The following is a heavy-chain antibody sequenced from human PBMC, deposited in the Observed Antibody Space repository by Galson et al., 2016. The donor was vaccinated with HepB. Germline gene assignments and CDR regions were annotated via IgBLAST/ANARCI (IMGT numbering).Heavy chain of an antibody. CDR1: GFSLPTTGVG. D-gene: IGHD1-26*01. J-gene: IGHJ4*02. Sequence: PALVKPTQTLTLTCTFSGFSLPTTGVGVGWIRQPPGKALEWLALIYWDDDKRSSPSLKSRLTITKHTSKNQVVLTLTDIDPVDTGTYFCARYLDPMFDYWGQGILLTVSS. CDR3: ARYLDPMFDY. V-gene: IGHV2-5*02. CDR2: IYWDDDK.